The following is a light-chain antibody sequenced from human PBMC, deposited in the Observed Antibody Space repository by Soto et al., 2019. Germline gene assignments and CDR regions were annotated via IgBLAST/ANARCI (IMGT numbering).Light chain of an antibody. J-gene: IGKJ1*01. CDR2: AAS. CDR1: HNTRGY. Sequence: DIQMTQSPSSLSASVRDRVTITCRASHNTRGYLNWYQQKPGKAPKLLIYAASNLQSGLPSRFSGSGSETDFTLTISSLQPEDFATYYCQQSYSTPWTFGQGTKVDIK. CDR3: QQSYSTPWT. V-gene: IGKV1-39*01.